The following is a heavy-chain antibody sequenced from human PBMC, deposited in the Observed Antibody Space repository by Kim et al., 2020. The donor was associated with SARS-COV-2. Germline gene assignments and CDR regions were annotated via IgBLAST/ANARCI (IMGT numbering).Heavy chain of an antibody. CDR2: IYPGDSDT. CDR1: GYSFTSYW. D-gene: IGHD1-7*01. V-gene: IGHV5-51*01. CDR3: ARLVILELQDYYYGMDV. Sequence: GESLKISCKGSGYSFTSYWIGWVRQMPGKGLEWMGIIYPGDSDTRYSPSFQGQVTISADKSISTAYLQWSSLKASDTAMYYCARLVILELQDYYYGMDVWGQGTTVTVSS. J-gene: IGHJ6*02.